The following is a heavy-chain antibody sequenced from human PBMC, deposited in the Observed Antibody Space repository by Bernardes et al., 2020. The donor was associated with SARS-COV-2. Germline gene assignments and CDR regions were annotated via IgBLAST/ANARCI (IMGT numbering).Heavy chain of an antibody. CDR1: GFTFSSYW. Sequence: GGSLRLYCAASGFTFSSYWMSWVRQAPGKGLEWVANIKQDGSEKYYVDSVKGRFTISRDNAKNSLYLQMNSLRAEDTAVYYCARDVLLWFGELLHPFDYWGQGTLVTVSS. V-gene: IGHV3-7*05. D-gene: IGHD3-10*01. CDR3: ARDVLLWFGELLHPFDY. CDR2: IKQDGSEK. J-gene: IGHJ4*02.